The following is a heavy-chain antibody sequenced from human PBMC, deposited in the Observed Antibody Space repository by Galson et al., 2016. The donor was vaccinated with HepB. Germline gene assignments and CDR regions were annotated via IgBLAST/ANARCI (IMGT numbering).Heavy chain of an antibody. V-gene: IGHV3-7*01. CDR1: GFTFSSHW. CDR2: IKQAGSEK. CDR3: ARFDYGDYNDAFDI. J-gene: IGHJ3*02. D-gene: IGHD4-17*01. Sequence: GSLRLSCAASGFTFSSHWMSWVRQAPGKGLEWVANIKQAGSEKYYVDSVKGRFSISRDNGKDSLYLQMNSLRAEDTALYYCARFDYGDYNDAFDIWGQGTMVTVSS.